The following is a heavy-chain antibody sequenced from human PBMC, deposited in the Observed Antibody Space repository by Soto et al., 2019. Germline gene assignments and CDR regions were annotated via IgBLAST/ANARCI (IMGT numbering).Heavy chain of an antibody. V-gene: IGHV4-4*02. CDR3: ARAESGSYFDY. J-gene: IGHJ4*02. CDR1: GASISSSNW. CDR2: IYHSGST. Sequence: ETLSLTCSVSGASISSSNWWSWVRQPPGKGLEWIGEIYHSGSTNYNPSLKSRVTISVDKSKNQFSLKLSSVTAEDTAVYYCARAESGSYFDYWGQGTLVTVYS.